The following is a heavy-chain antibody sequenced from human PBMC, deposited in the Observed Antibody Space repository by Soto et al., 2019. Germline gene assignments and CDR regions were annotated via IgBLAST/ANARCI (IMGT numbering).Heavy chain of an antibody. Sequence: EVQLLESGGGLVQPGGSLRLSCAASGFTFSTHWMSWVRQAPGKGLEWVANIKGDGGEIHYVDSVKGRFSISRDNAKNSLYLQMNSLRAEDTAVYYCARDWTDSWSGLFDYWGQGTLVTVSS. V-gene: IGHV3-7*01. D-gene: IGHD3-3*01. CDR3: ARDWTDSWSGLFDY. J-gene: IGHJ4*02. CDR2: IKGDGGEI. CDR1: GFTFSTHW.